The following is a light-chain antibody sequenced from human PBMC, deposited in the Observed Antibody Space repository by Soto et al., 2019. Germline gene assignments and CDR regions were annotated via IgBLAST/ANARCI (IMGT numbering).Light chain of an antibody. CDR2: GAS. V-gene: IGKV3-15*01. CDR3: QQYFNWRS. J-gene: IGKJ1*01. Sequence: IVMTQSPATLSVSTGEGATLSCRASESVNSNLAWFQQKPGQPPKLLISGASTRAAGVPARFSGSGSGTEFTLTIRSPQSDDFAVYQCQQYFNWRSFGQGTKVEVK. CDR1: ESVNSN.